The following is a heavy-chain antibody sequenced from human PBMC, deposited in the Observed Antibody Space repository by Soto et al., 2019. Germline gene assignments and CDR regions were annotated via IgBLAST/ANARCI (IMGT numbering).Heavy chain of an antibody. CDR2: IIPIFGTA. V-gene: IGHV1-69*01. D-gene: IGHD5-12*01. J-gene: IGHJ4*02. Sequence: QEQLVQSGAEVKKSGSSVKVSCKASGGIFSSYAISWVRQAPGQGLEWMGGIIPIFGTANYAQKFQGRVTITADESTNTAYMDLSSLKSEDTAIYYCARGKLATLTDFWGQGTLVTVSS. CDR1: GGIFSSYA. CDR3: ARGKLATLTDF.